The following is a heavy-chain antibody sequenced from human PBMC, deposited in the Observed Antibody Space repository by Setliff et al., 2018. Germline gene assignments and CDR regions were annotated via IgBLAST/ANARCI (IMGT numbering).Heavy chain of an antibody. CDR2: INHSGST. Sequence: SETLSLTCIVSGASINSSTFFWGWIRQPPGKGLEWIGEINHSGSTNYNPSLKSRVTISVDTSKNQFSLQLSSVTAADTAVYYCARSLGSGSYYNSRPYYSDYWGQGTLVTVSS. CDR1: GASINSSTFF. CDR3: ARSLGSGSYYNSRPYYSDY. J-gene: IGHJ4*02. D-gene: IGHD3-10*01. V-gene: IGHV4-39*07.